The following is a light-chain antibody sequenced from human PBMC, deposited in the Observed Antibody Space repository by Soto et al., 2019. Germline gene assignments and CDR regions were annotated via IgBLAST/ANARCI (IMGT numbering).Light chain of an antibody. CDR3: QQYGSSPFT. J-gene: IGKJ3*01. CDR1: QSVSSSY. Sequence: EIVLTKSPGTLSLSPGDRATLSCRVSQSVSSSYLAWYQQKPGQAPRLLIYGASSRATGIPDRFSGSGSGTDFTLTISRLEPEDFAMYYCQQYGSSPFTFGPGTKVEIK. CDR2: GAS. V-gene: IGKV3-20*01.